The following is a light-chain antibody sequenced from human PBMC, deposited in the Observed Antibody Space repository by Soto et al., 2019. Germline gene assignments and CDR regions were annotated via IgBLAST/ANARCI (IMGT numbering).Light chain of an antibody. J-gene: IGLJ1*01. CDR3: QSYDSILSFYV. Sequence: QSVLTQPPSVSGAPGQSVTISCTGSSSNIGAGYDVHWYQQLPGTAPKRLIYGNSNRPSGVPDRFSGSKSGTSASLAITGLQAEDEADYYCQSYDSILSFYVFGTGTKVTVL. V-gene: IGLV1-40*01. CDR1: SSNIGAGYD. CDR2: GNS.